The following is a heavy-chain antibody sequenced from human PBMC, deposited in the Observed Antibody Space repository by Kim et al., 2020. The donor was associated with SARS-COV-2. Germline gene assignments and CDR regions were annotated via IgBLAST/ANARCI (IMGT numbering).Heavy chain of an antibody. Sequence: ASVKVSCKASGYTFTGYYIHWVRQAPGQGLEWMGRINPNSADTDYAQKFQGRVTMTRDTSIRTAYMELSSLRSDDTAVYYCARDKSGLYSSSWYSDYWGQGTLVTVSS. CDR1: GYTFTGYY. D-gene: IGHD6-13*01. J-gene: IGHJ4*02. CDR3: ARDKSGLYSSSWYSDY. V-gene: IGHV1-2*06. CDR2: INPNSADT.